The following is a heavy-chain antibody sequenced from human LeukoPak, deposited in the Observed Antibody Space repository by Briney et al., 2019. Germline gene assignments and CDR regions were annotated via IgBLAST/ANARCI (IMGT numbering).Heavy chain of an antibody. Sequence: ASVKVSCKTSGYTFTSYGISWVRQAPGQGLEWMGWISGYDGNTNYAQNLQGRVILTTDTSTNTAYMELRSLRSDDTAVYYCARDPSRGCGGVSCYHGIDYWGQGTLVTVSS. CDR1: GYTFTSYG. D-gene: IGHD2-15*01. J-gene: IGHJ4*02. V-gene: IGHV1-18*01. CDR2: ISGYDGNT. CDR3: ARDPSRGCGGVSCYHGIDY.